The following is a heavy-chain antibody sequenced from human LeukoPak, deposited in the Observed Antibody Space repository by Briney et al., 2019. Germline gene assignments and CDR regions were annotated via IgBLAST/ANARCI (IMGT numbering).Heavy chain of an antibody. D-gene: IGHD6-13*01. Sequence: GGSLRLSCAASGFTFSSYWMSWVRQAPGKGLEWVANINQDGSEKYYVDSVKGRFTISRDNAKNSLYLQMNSLRAEDTAVYYCARDSSGYSSSWYRDYFVYWGQGTLVTVSS. CDR1: GFTFSSYW. CDR2: INQDGSEK. V-gene: IGHV3-7*01. J-gene: IGHJ4*02. CDR3: ARDSSGYSSSWYRDYFVY.